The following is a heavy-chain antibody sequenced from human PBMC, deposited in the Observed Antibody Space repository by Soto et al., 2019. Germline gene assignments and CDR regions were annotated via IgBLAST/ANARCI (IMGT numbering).Heavy chain of an antibody. V-gene: IGHV1-8*01. D-gene: IGHD5-12*01. Sequence: ASVKVSCKASGYTFTSYDINWVRQATGQGLEWMGWMNPNSGNTGYAQKFQGRVTMTRNTSISTAYMELSSLRSEDTAVYYCARGGYARGDFDYWGQGTLVTVSS. CDR3: ARGGYARGDFDY. CDR2: MNPNSGNT. CDR1: GYTFTSYD. J-gene: IGHJ4*02.